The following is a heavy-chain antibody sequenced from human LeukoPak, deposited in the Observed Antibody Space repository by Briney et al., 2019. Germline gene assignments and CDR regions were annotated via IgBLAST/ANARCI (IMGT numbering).Heavy chain of an antibody. Sequence: GGSLRLSCAASAFTFSNYWMGWVRQAPGKGLEWVANIKPDGSEKYYVDSVKGRFTISTDNAKKSLNLQMSSLRAEDTAVYYCARDPTTSQGSDAFDIWGQGTRVTVSS. J-gene: IGHJ3*02. CDR3: ARDPTTSQGSDAFDI. D-gene: IGHD1-1*01. V-gene: IGHV3-7*01. CDR1: AFTFSNYW. CDR2: IKPDGSEK.